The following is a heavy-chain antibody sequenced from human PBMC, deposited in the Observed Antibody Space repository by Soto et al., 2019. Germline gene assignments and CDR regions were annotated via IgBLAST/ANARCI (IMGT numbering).Heavy chain of an antibody. V-gene: IGHV1-46*01. CDR1: GYTFTSYY. CDR3: ARDLGYCSGGSCYSPYYCGMDV. CDR2: INPSGGST. J-gene: IGHJ6*02. Sequence: QVQLVQSGAEVKKPGASVKVSCKASGYTFTSYYMHWVRQAPGQGLEWMGIINPSGGSTSYAQKFQGRVTMTSDTSTSTVYMELSSLRSEDTAVYYCARDLGYCSGGSCYSPYYCGMDVWGQGTTVTVSS. D-gene: IGHD2-15*01.